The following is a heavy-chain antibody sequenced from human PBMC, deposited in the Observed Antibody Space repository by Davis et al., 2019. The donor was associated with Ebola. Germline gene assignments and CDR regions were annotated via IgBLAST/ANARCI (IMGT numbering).Heavy chain of an antibody. CDR1: GFTFSSYA. V-gene: IGHV3-30-3*01. CDR2: ISYDGSNK. D-gene: IGHD6-19*01. CDR3: ARVSHSSGWSDYYYYYMDV. Sequence: GESLKISCAASGFTFSSYAMHWVRQAPGKGLEWVAVISYDGSNKYYADSVKGRFTISRDNSKNTLYLQMNSLRAEDTAVYYCARVSHSSGWSDYYYYYMDVWGKGTTVTVSS. J-gene: IGHJ6*03.